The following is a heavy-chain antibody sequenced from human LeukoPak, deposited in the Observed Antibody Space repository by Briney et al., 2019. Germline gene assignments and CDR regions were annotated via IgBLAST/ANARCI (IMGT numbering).Heavy chain of an antibody. CDR3: ARIPGSGLDYFDY. D-gene: IGHD2-15*01. J-gene: IGHJ4*02. Sequence: PSETLSLTCAVSGGSISSGGYSWSWIRQPPGKGLEWIGYIYHSGSTYYNPSLKSRVTISVDTSKNQFSLHLNSMTAADTAVYYCARIPGSGLDYFDYWGQGILVAVSS. V-gene: IGHV4-30-2*01. CDR2: IYHSGST. CDR1: GGSISSGGYS.